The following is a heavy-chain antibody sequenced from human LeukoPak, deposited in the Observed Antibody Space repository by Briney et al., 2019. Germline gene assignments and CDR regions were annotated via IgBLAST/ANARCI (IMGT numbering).Heavy chain of an antibody. J-gene: IGHJ4*02. CDR2: ISSSGGST. Sequence: GGSLRLSCEGSGLTFRSYGMNWVRQAPGKGLEWVSLISSSGGSTYYADSVRGRFTISRDNSRNTLCLQMNSLRAEDTAIYYCAKDPDDFWTEPPLEYWGQGTLVTVSS. CDR1: GLTFRSYG. V-gene: IGHV3-23*01. CDR3: AKDPDDFWTEPPLEY. D-gene: IGHD3/OR15-3a*01.